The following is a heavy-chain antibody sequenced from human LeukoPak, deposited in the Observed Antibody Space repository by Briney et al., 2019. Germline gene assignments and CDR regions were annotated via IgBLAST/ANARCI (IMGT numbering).Heavy chain of an antibody. Sequence: GRSLRLSCAASGFTFSSYAMHRVRQAPGKGLEWVAVISYDGSNKYYADSVKGRFTISRDNSKNTLYLQMNSLRAEDTAVYYCARDAVSGSYSTHWFDPWGQGTLVTVSS. D-gene: IGHD1-26*01. CDR3: ARDAVSGSYSTHWFDP. V-gene: IGHV3-30-3*01. J-gene: IGHJ5*02. CDR1: GFTFSSYA. CDR2: ISYDGSNK.